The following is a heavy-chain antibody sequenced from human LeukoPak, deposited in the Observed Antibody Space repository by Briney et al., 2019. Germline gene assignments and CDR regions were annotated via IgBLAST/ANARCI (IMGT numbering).Heavy chain of an antibody. CDR1: GGTFSSYA. D-gene: IGHD3-16*02. CDR3: ARVNDYVWGSYRHPFDY. CDR2: IIPIFGTA. J-gene: IGHJ4*02. Sequence: SVKVSCKASGGTFSSYAISWVRQAPGQGLEWMGGIIPIFGTANYAQKFQGRVTITTDESTSTAYMELSSLRSEDTAVYYCARVNDYVWGSYRHPFDYWGQGTLVTVSS. V-gene: IGHV1-69*05.